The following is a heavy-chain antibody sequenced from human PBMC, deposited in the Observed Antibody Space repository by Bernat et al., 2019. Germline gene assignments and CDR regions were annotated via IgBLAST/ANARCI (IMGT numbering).Heavy chain of an antibody. CDR1: GFTFSSYA. Sequence: EVQLLESGGGLVQPGGSLRLSCAASGFTFSSYAMSWVRQAPGKGLEWVSAISGSGGSTYYADSVKGRFTISRDNSKNTLYLQMSSLRAEDTAVYYCAKSLLSVVVVAATWFDPWGQGTLVTVSS. CDR3: AKSLLSVVVVAATWFDP. CDR2: ISGSGGST. J-gene: IGHJ5*02. V-gene: IGHV3-23*01. D-gene: IGHD2-15*01.